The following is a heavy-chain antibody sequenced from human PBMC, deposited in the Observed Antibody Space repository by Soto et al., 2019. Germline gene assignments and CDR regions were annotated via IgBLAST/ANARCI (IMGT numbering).Heavy chain of an antibody. J-gene: IGHJ4*02. CDR1: GDTFNFYS. D-gene: IGHD3-10*01. Sequence: QVQLVQSGAEVKRPGSSVKVSCKASGDTFNFYSINWVRQAPGVGLEWVGRVNPILSMSNYAQRFQGRVTMTADKSKSTADMELRSLRSEDTAIYYCASSYGSGYRAFDYWGQGALVTVSS. CDR3: ASSYGSGYRAFDY. CDR2: VNPILSMS. V-gene: IGHV1-69*02.